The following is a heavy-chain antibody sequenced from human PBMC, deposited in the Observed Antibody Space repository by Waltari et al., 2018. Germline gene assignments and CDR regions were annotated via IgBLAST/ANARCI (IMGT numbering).Heavy chain of an antibody. CDR1: GFTFSSYE. J-gene: IGHJ3*02. Sequence: EVQLVESGGGLVQPGGSLRLSCAASGFTFSSYEMNWVRQAPGKGLEWVSYISGSAASISDADSVKGRFTISRDNAQNSLYLQMNSLRAEDTGVYYCAAEGDSSANDAFDIWGQGTMVTVSS. V-gene: IGHV3-48*03. CDR2: ISGSAASI. D-gene: IGHD3-22*01. CDR3: AAEGDSSANDAFDI.